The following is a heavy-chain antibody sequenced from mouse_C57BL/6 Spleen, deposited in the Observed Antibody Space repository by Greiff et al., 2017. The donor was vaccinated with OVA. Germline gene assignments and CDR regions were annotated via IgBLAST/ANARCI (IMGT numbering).Heavy chain of an antibody. Sequence: VQLQQSGTELVKPGASVKLSCKASGYTFTSYWMHWVKQRPGQGLEWIGNIITSNGGTNYNEKFKSKATLTVDKSSSTAYMQLSCLTSEDSSVDYCAKDLGPDDWGQGTTLTVSS. CDR1: GYTFTSYW. D-gene: IGHD4-1*01. J-gene: IGHJ2*01. V-gene: IGHV1-53*01. CDR2: IITSNGGT. CDR3: AKDLGPDD.